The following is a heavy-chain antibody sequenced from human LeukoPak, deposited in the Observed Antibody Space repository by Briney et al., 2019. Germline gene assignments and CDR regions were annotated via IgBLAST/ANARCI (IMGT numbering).Heavy chain of an antibody. Sequence: SVKVSXKASGGTFSSYTISWVRQAPGQGLEWMGGIIPIFGTADYAQKFQGRVTITADESTSTAYMELSSLRSEDTAVYYCASYYDFWSGSFDYWGQGTLVTVSS. CDR2: IIPIFGTA. V-gene: IGHV1-69*01. J-gene: IGHJ4*02. D-gene: IGHD3-3*01. CDR1: GGTFSSYT. CDR3: ASYYDFWSGSFDY.